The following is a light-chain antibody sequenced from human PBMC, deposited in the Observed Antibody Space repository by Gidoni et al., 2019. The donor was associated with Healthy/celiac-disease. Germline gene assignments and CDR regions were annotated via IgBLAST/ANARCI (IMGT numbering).Light chain of an antibody. J-gene: IGKJ4*01. CDR1: QGISSY. V-gene: IGKV1-9*01. Sequence: DIQLTQSPSFLSASVGDRVTIPCRASQGISSYLAWYQQQPGKATKLLIYAASTLQSGVPSRFSGSGSGTEFTLTISSLQPEDFATYYCQQLNSYPLTFGGGTKVEIK. CDR3: QQLNSYPLT. CDR2: AAS.